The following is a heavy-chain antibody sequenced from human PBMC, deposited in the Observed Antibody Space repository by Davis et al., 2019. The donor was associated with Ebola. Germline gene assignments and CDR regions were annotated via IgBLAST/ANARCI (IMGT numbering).Heavy chain of an antibody. CDR1: GFTFSSYS. Sequence: GESLKISCAASGFTFSSYSMNWVRQAPGKGLEWVANIKQDGSEKYYVDSVKGRFTISRDNAKNSLYLQMNSLRAEDTAVYYCARELMGFGVVISDGMDVWGQGTTVTISS. CDR2: IKQDGSEK. CDR3: ARELMGFGVVISDGMDV. V-gene: IGHV3-7*03. D-gene: IGHD3-3*01. J-gene: IGHJ6*02.